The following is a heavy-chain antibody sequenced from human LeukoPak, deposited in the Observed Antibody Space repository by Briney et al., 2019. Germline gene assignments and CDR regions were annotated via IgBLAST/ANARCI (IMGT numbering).Heavy chain of an antibody. CDR1: GGTFSSYT. CDR3: ASLSSSVDYYDSSGYFPFDY. D-gene: IGHD3-22*01. Sequence: SVKVSCKASGGTFSSYTINWVRQAPGQGLEWMGGIIPVFGTANYAQKFQGRVTITADKSTSTAYMELSSLRSEDTAVYYCASLSSSVDYYDSSGYFPFDYWGQGTLVTVSS. V-gene: IGHV1-69*06. CDR2: IIPVFGTA. J-gene: IGHJ4*02.